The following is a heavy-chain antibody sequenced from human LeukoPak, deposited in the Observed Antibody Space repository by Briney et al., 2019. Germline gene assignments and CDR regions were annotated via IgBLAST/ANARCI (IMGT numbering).Heavy chain of an antibody. CDR2: ISGDGGST. V-gene: IGHV3-43*02. J-gene: IGHJ4*02. D-gene: IGHD3-10*01. CDR3: AKDMWRFGELDYDY. CDR1: GFTVDDYA. Sequence: GGSLRLSCAASGFTVDDYAMNWVRQAPGKGLEWVSLISGDGGSTYYADSVKGRFTISRDNSKNSLYLQMNSLRTEDTALYYCAKDMWRFGELDYDYWGQGTLVTVSS.